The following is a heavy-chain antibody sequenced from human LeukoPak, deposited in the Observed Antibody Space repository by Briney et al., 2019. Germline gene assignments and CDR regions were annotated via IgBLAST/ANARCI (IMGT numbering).Heavy chain of an antibody. Sequence: PGGSLRLSCAASGFTFSSYWMSWVRQAPGKGLEWVANIKQDGSEKYYVDSVKGRFTISRDNAKNSLYLQMNSLRAEDTAEYYCARDGTPTYYYDSSGYYVGGAFDIWGQGTMVTVSS. CDR1: GFTFSSYW. V-gene: IGHV3-7*01. CDR2: IKQDGSEK. J-gene: IGHJ3*02. CDR3: ARDGTPTYYYDSSGYYVGGAFDI. D-gene: IGHD3-22*01.